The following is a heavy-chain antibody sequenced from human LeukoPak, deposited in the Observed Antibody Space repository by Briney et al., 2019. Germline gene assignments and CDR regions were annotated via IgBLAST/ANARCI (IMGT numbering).Heavy chain of an antibody. CDR1: GFTFSNYG. CDR3: AKDVDIVATIYD. V-gene: IGHV3-30*18. D-gene: IGHD5-12*01. CDR2: ISYDGSNK. Sequence: GGSLRLSCAASGFTFSNYGMHWVRQAPGKGLEWVAVISYDGSNKYYVDSVKGRFTISRDNSKNTLYLQMNSLRAEDTAVYYCAKDVDIVATIYDWGQGTLVTVSS. J-gene: IGHJ4*02.